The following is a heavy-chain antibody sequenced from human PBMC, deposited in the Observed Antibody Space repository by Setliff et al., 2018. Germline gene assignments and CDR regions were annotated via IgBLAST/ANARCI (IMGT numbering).Heavy chain of an antibody. J-gene: IGHJ6*03. CDR1: GATFSSYG. V-gene: IGHV1-69*05. D-gene: IGHD6-6*01. Sequence: SVKVSCKASGATFSSYGISWVRPAPGQGLEWMGGTIPMFGTTESAQKFQGRLTIITDESTNTAFMQLSSLRSDDTAVYYCVREGVDRRSSTDYRYYMDVWGKGTTVTV. CDR2: TIPMFGTT. CDR3: VREGVDRRSSTDYRYYMDV.